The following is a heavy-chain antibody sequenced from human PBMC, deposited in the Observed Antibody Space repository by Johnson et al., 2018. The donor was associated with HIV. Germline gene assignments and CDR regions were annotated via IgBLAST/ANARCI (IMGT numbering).Heavy chain of an antibody. D-gene: IGHD5-12*01. J-gene: IGHJ3*02. Sequence: VQLVESGGGLVQPGGSLRLSCAASGFTFSSYWMHWVRQGPGKGLVWVSRINGDGSGITYADSVKGRFTISRDNANSSLYLQMNSLRVEDTAVYYCARGQTAYSGYDVPLDIWGQGTMVTVSS. CDR2: INGDGSGI. CDR3: ARGQTAYSGYDVPLDI. V-gene: IGHV3-74*02. CDR1: GFTFSSYW.